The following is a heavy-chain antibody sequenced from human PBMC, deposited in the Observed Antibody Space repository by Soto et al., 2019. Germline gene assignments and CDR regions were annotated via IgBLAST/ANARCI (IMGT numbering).Heavy chain of an antibody. V-gene: IGHV3-30-3*01. Sequence: QVQLVESGGDVVQPGRSLRLSCAASGFTFSTYAMHWVRQAPGKGLEWVGDISYDGSNKYYAGSVKGRFTISRDNSKNTLYLQMTSLRAEDTAVYYCAKGGLWPRAPLDFWGQGSLVTVSS. J-gene: IGHJ4*02. D-gene: IGHD2-21*01. CDR2: ISYDGSNK. CDR1: GFTFSTYA. CDR3: AKGGLWPRAPLDF.